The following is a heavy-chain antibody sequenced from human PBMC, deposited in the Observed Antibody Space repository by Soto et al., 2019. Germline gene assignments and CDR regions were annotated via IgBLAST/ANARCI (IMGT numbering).Heavy chain of an antibody. J-gene: IGHJ5*02. V-gene: IGHV4-4*02. CDR1: GGSISSSNW. Sequence: QVQLQESGPGLVKPSGTLSLTCAVSGGSISSSNWWSWVRQPPGKGLEWIGEIYHSGSTNYTPSRKSGVTRSVDKAEYQFSLKLSAVTAADTAVEYCAGYGGEGQQNPWGQGTLVTVSS. CDR3: AGYGGEGQQNP. D-gene: IGHD6-13*01. CDR2: IYHSGST.